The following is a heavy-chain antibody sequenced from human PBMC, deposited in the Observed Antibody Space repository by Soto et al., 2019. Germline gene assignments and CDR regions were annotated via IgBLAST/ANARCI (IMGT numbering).Heavy chain of an antibody. CDR3: ARSPGIQLWYGFHAFDI. Sequence: GESLKISCKGSGYIFTSYWIGWVREMPGKGLEWMGIIYPGDSDTRYSPSFQGQVTISADKSISTAYLQWSSLKASDTAMYYCARSPGIQLWYGFHAFDIWGQGTMVTVSS. CDR2: IYPGDSDT. V-gene: IGHV5-51*01. CDR1: GYIFTSYW. D-gene: IGHD5-18*01. J-gene: IGHJ3*02.